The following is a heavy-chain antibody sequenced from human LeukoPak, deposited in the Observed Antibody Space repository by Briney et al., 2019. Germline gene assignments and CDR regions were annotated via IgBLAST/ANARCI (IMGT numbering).Heavy chain of an antibody. V-gene: IGHV4-59*01. CDR2: VYYTGSS. D-gene: IGHD2-2*01. J-gene: IGHJ4*02. CDR3: ARSADYAHEPPDY. Sequence: SETLSLTCTVSNDSISFYYWTWIRQPPGKGLEWIGYVYYTGSSNSNPSLKSRVTISVDTSKNEFSLNLPSVTAADTAVYFCARSADYAHEPPDYWGQGILVTVSS. CDR1: NDSISFYY.